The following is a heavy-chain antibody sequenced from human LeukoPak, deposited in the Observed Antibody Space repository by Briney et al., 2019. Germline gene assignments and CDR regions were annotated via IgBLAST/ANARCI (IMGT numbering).Heavy chain of an antibody. CDR1: GASTSSGLYY. J-gene: IGHJ4*02. CDR2: IYNSGST. CDR3: ASSNWLRDANFDS. V-gene: IGHV4-61*02. D-gene: IGHD6-13*01. Sequence: SQTLSLTCTVSGASTSSGLYYWNWFRQPAGKGLEYIGRIYNSGSTNYNPSLKSRVTISVDTPKNQFSLKLTSVTASDSAVYYCASSNWLRDANFDSWGQRTLVTVSS.